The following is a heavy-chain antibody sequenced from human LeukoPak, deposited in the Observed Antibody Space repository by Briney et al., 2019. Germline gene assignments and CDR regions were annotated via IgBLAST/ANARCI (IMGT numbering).Heavy chain of an antibody. D-gene: IGHD4-17*01. V-gene: IGHV4-34*01. J-gene: IGHJ4*02. Sequence: SETLSLTCAVYGGSFSGYYRSWIRQPPGKGLEWIGEINHSGSTNYNPSLKSRVTISVDTSKNQFSLKLSSVTAADTAVYYCARIRSTVTTKTFDYWGQGTLVTVSS. CDR2: INHSGST. CDR3: ARIRSTVTTKTFDY. CDR1: GGSFSGYY.